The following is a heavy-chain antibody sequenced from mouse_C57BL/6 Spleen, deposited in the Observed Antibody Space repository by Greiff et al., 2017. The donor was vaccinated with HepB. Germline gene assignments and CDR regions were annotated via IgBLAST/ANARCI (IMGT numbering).Heavy chain of an antibody. CDR3: AREEGHYSAHFDY. D-gene: IGHD2-12*01. V-gene: IGHV3-6*01. CDR1: GYSITSGYY. CDR2: ISYDGSN. Sequence: EVQLVESGPGLVKPSQSLSLTCSVTGYSITSGYYWNWIRQFPGNKLEWMGYISYDGSNNYNPSLKNRISITRDTSKNQFFLKLNSVTTEDTATYYCAREEGHYSAHFDYWGQGTTLTVSS. J-gene: IGHJ2*01.